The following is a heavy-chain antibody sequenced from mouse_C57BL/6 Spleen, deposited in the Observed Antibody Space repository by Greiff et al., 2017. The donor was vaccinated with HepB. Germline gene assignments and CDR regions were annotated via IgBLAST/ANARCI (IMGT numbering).Heavy chain of an antibody. D-gene: IGHD3-3*01. V-gene: IGHV1-81*01. Sequence: QVHVKQSGAELARPGASVKLSCKASGYTFTSYGISWVKQRTGQGLEWIGEIYPRSGNTYYNEKFKGKATLTADKASSTAYMELRSLTSEDSAVYFCARYGTDDWGQGTTLTVSS. CDR1: GYTFTSYG. CDR3: ARYGTDD. CDR2: IYPRSGNT. J-gene: IGHJ2*01.